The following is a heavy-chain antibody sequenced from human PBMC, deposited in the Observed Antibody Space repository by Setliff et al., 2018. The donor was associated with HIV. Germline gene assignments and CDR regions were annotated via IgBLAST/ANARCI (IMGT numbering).Heavy chain of an antibody. CDR3: ARVRERVTIFGVVRDFDS. Sequence: ASVKVSCKASGYTFTSYYMHWVRQAPGQGLEWMGIINPSDGSTSYAQKLQDRVTMTSDTSTSTAYMELRSLRSDDTAVYYCARVRERVTIFGVVRDFDSWGQGTLVTVSS. J-gene: IGHJ4*02. V-gene: IGHV1-46*01. CDR2: INPSDGST. CDR1: GYTFTSYY. D-gene: IGHD3-3*01.